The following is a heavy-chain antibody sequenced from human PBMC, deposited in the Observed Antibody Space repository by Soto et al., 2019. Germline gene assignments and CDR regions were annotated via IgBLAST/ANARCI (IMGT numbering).Heavy chain of an antibody. D-gene: IGHD3-3*01. CDR3: ARRDTSGFLRYFDN. J-gene: IGHJ4*02. Sequence: QMQLVQSGAEVKKPGSSVKVSCKASGGTLSSFINYPINWVRQAPGQVLEWMGGIVPNVGTVNYAQKFQGRVTITADKATGTAYMEVSSLRSEDTALYYFARRDTSGFLRYFDNWGQGTLVTVSS. CDR1: GGTLSSFINYP. V-gene: IGHV1-69*06. CDR2: IVPNVGTV.